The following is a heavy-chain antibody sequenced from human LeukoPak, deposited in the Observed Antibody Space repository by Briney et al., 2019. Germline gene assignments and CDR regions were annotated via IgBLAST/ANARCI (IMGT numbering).Heavy chain of an antibody. V-gene: IGHV3-7*03. J-gene: IGHJ4*02. Sequence: GGSLRLSCAASGLTFSSHWMNWVRLAPGKGLEWVANINQDGSEKYYVDSVKGRFTISRDNTKNSLYLQMNSLRAEDTAVYYCARDPDMVRGVNFDYWGQGTLVTVSS. CDR3: ARDPDMVRGVNFDY. CDR1: GLTFSSHW. CDR2: INQDGSEK. D-gene: IGHD3-10*01.